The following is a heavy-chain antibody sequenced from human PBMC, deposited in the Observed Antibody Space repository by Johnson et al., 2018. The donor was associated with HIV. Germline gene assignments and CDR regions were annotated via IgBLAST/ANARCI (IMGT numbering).Heavy chain of an antibody. D-gene: IGHD1-1*01. CDR3: TRVFQNGLDI. Sequence: VLLVESGGGLVQPGGSLRLSCAASGFTFNSYAMTWVRQAPGKGLEWVSSVSGSGDDTYSADSVKGRFTISRYNSTNTLYLQVISLRAGDTAVYYCTRVFQNGLDIWGQGTTVTVSS. J-gene: IGHJ3*02. CDR1: GFTFNSYA. V-gene: IGHV3-23*04. CDR2: VSGSGDDT.